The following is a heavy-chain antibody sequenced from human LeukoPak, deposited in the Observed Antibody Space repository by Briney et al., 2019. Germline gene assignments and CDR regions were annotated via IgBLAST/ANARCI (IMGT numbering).Heavy chain of an antibody. CDR2: IYVGDSDT. V-gene: IGHV5-51*01. D-gene: IGHD1-14*01. J-gene: IGHJ5*02. CDR3: ARHSQRIYNWCDP. Sequence: GESLKISFKGSGYSFTSYWIGWVRQLPGKGLEWMGTIYVGDSDTRYSPSFQGKATISVDKSIRTAYLQWSSLKASDTTTYYCARHSQRIYNWCDPWGQGTLVTVSS. CDR1: GYSFTSYW.